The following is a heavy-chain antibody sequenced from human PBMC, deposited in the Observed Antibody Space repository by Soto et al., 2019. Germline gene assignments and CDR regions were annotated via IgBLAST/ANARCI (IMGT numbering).Heavy chain of an antibody. CDR3: ARDRDDYGSGNYYNRIDF. J-gene: IGHJ4*02. Sequence: QVQLVQSGAEVKKPGSSVKVSCKASGGIFSTYAISWLRQAPGQGLEWMGGIIPLFGKPNYAQRFQGRVTITADESTSTAYMELSRLRSEDTAVYYCARDRDDYGSGNYYNRIDFWGQGTRVTVSS. V-gene: IGHV1-69*01. D-gene: IGHD3-10*01. CDR2: IIPLFGKP. CDR1: GGIFSTYA.